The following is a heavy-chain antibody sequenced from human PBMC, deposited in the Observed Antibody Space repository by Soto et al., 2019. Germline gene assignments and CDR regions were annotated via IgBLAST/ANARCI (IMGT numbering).Heavy chain of an antibody. CDR2: IYYSGST. D-gene: IGHD6-6*01. CDR1: GGSISSGGYY. V-gene: IGHV4-31*03. CDR3: AGGRIADRREMSDWFDP. Sequence: SETLSLTGTVSGGSISSGGYYWSWIRHHPGKGLEWIGYIYYSGSTYYNPSLKSRVTISVDTSKNQFSLKLSSVTAADTAVYYCAGGRIADRREMSDWFDPWGQGTRV. J-gene: IGHJ5*02.